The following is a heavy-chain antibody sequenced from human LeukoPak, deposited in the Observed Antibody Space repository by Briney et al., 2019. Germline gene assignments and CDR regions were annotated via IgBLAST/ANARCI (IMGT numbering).Heavy chain of an antibody. V-gene: IGHV4-59*01. CDR3: VRSKSGAYGWFDP. CDR2: IYYTGNT. CDR1: GDSISSYY. J-gene: IGHJ5*02. D-gene: IGHD2-15*01. Sequence: SETLSLTCTVSGDSISSYYWSWIRQPPGKGLEWIGYIYYTGNTNYNPSLKSRVTISIDTSKNHFSLNVNSVTAADAAMYYCVRSKSGAYGWFDPWGPGTLVTVSS.